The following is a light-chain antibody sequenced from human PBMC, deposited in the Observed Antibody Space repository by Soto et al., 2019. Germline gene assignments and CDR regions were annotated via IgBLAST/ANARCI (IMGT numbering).Light chain of an antibody. Sequence: QSALTQPPSASGSPGQSVTISCTGTSSDVGGYKYVSWYQQHPGKAPKLMIFEVNMRPSGVPDHFSGSKSGNTASLTVSGLQAEDEADYYCSSYAGINNLGVFGTGTKLTVL. CDR2: EVN. CDR1: SSDVGGYKY. J-gene: IGLJ1*01. V-gene: IGLV2-8*01. CDR3: SSYAGINNLGV.